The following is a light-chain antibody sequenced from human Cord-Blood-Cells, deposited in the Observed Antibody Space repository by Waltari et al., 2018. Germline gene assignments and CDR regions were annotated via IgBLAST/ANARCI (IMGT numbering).Light chain of an antibody. V-gene: IGKV3-11*01. J-gene: IGKJ3*01. CDR1: QSVSSY. CDR3: QQRSNWPLT. Sequence: EIVLTQSPATLSLSPGERATLPCRASQSVSSYLAWYQQKPGQAPRLLIYDASNRATGIPARFSGSGSGTDFTLTISSLEPVDFAVYYCQQRSNWPLTFGPGTKVDIK. CDR2: DAS.